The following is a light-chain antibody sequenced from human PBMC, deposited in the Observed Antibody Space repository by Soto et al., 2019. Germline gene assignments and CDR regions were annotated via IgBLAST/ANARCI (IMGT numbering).Light chain of an antibody. V-gene: IGLV2-14*01. CDR3: SSYTSSGTLV. CDR2: EVS. J-gene: IGLJ2*01. CDR1: SSDVGSYNY. Sequence: QSALTQPASVSGSPGQSITISCTGTSSDVGSYNYVSWYQQHPGKAPKLMIYEVSNRPSGVSDRFSGSKSDNTASLTISGLQAEDEADYYCSSYTSSGTLVFGGGTQLTVL.